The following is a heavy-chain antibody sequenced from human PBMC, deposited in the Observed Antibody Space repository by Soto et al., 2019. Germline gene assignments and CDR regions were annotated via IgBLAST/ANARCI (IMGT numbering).Heavy chain of an antibody. CDR1: GFTFSSYA. D-gene: IGHD3-22*01. CDR2: ISGSGGST. CDR3: AKELTVVVVITDYYYYGMDV. Sequence: PGGSLRLSCAASGFTFSSYAMSWVRQAPGKGLEWVSAISGSGGSTYYADSVKGRFTISRDNSKNTLYLQMNSLRAEDTAVYYCAKELTVVVVITDYYYYGMDVWGQGTTVTVSS. V-gene: IGHV3-23*01. J-gene: IGHJ6*02.